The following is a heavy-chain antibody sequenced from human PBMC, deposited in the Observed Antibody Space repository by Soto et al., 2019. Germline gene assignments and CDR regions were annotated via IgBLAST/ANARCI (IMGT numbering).Heavy chain of an antibody. CDR1: GYTFTSYA. CDR2: INAYNGHT. V-gene: IGHV1-18*01. D-gene: IGHD2-2*01. Sequence: QVQLVQSGAEVKKPGASVKVSCKASGYTFTSYAISWVRQAPGQGLEWMGWINAYNGHTHYAQKLQGRVTMTTDTSTNTDYMELRSLRSDDTAVYYCARDGPPMDYWGQGTLVTVSS. J-gene: IGHJ4*02. CDR3: ARDGPPMDY.